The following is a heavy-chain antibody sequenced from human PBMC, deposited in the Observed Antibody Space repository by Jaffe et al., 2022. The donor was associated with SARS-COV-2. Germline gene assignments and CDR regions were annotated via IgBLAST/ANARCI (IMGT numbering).Heavy chain of an antibody. J-gene: IGHJ5*02. CDR3: AGIPPPNWFDP. V-gene: IGHV4-34*01. D-gene: IGHD1-20*01. CDR1: GGSFSGYY. CDR2: INHSGST. Sequence: QVQLQQWGAGLLKPSETLSLTCAVYGGSFSGYYWSWIRQPPGKGLEWIGEINHSGSTNYNPSLKSRVTISVDTSKNQFSLKLSSVTAADTAVYYCAGIPPPNWFDPWGQGTLVTVSS.